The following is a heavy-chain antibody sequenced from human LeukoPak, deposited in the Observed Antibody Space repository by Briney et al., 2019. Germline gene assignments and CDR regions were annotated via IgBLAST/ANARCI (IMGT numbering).Heavy chain of an antibody. CDR1: GFTVSNSY. Sequence: GGSLRLSCAASGFTVSNSYMSWVRQAPGKRLEWVSLIYSGGRTYYTDSVKGRFAVSRDNSKNTLYLQMNSLRAEDTAVYYCARDSSLSGFLYWGQGTLVTVSS. V-gene: IGHV3-53*01. CDR2: IYSGGRT. J-gene: IGHJ4*02. D-gene: IGHD3-22*01. CDR3: ARDSSLSGFLY.